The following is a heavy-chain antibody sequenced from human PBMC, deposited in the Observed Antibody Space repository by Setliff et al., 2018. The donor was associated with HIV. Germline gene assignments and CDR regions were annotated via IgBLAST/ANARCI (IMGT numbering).Heavy chain of an antibody. Sequence: SVKVSCKASGGTFSSYAISWVRQAPGQGLEWMGGIIPILGIANYAQKFQGRVTITTDESTSTAYMELSSLRSEDTAVYYCARAVYYYYYYMDGWGKGTTVTVSS. CDR1: GGTFSSYA. CDR2: IIPILGIA. J-gene: IGHJ6*03. V-gene: IGHV1-69*10. CDR3: ARAVYYYYYYMDG.